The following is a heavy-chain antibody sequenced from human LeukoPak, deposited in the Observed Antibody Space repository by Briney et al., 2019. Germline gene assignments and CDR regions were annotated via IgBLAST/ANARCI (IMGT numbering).Heavy chain of an antibody. CDR2: ISGSGDTT. Sequence: GGSLRLSCAASGFTFNSYAMNWVRQAPGKGLEWVSAISGSGDTTYYADFVKGRFTISRDTSKNTLYLQMSSLRAEDTAVYYCAKEVVVRGVIIPLWGQGTLVTVSS. V-gene: IGHV3-23*01. D-gene: IGHD3-10*01. CDR3: AKEVVVRGVIIPL. CDR1: GFTFNSYA. J-gene: IGHJ4*02.